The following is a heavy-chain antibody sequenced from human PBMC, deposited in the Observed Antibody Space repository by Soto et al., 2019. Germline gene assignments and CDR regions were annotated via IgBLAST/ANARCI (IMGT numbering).Heavy chain of an antibody. Sequence: EVQLVEPGGGLVQPGGSLRLSCAASGFTFSSYWMHWVRQAAGKGLVWVSRINSDGSSTTYADFVKGRFTISRDNAKNTLYLQMNSLRAEDTAVYYCARGYSGSYRADYWGQGTLVTVSS. CDR2: INSDGSST. J-gene: IGHJ4*02. V-gene: IGHV3-74*03. D-gene: IGHD1-26*01. CDR1: GFTFSSYW. CDR3: ARGYSGSYRADY.